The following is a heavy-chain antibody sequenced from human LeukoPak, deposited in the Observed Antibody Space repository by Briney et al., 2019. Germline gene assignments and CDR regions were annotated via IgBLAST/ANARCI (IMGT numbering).Heavy chain of an antibody. V-gene: IGHV4-34*01. CDR1: GGFFSGYY. D-gene: IGHD3-16*02. CDR2: INHSGST. Sequence: SETLSLTCAVYGGFFSGYYWSWIRQPPGKGLEWIGEINHSGSTNYNPSLKSRVTISVDTSKNQFSLKLSSVTAADTAVYYCARGLYDYVWGSYRPKLFVYWGQGTLVTVSS. CDR3: ARGLYDYVWGSYRPKLFVY. J-gene: IGHJ4*02.